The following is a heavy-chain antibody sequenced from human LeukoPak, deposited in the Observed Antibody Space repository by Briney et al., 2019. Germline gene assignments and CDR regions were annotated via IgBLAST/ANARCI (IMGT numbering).Heavy chain of an antibody. CDR1: GGSTSSYY. CDR2: ISYSGDT. D-gene: IGHD5-18*01. V-gene: IGHV4-59*08. CDR3: ARHGYNYGPYYFDY. J-gene: IGHJ4*02. Sequence: SETLSLTSAVSGGSTSSYYWSWIRQPPGKGLEWIGYISYSGDTNYNPSLKSRVTISLDTSKNQFSLKLSSVTAADTAVYYCARHGYNYGPYYFDYWGQGTLVTVSS.